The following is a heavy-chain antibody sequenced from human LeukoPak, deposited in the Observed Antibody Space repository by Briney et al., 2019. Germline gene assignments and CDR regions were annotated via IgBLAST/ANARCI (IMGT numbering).Heavy chain of an antibody. CDR2: ISGSGGST. Sequence: GGSLRLSCAASGFTSSSYAMTWVRQAPGKGLEWVSGISGSGGSTYYADSVKGRFTISRDNSENTLYLQMNSLRAEDTAVYYCAKISPISFDYWGQGTLVTVSS. CDR3: AKISPISFDY. D-gene: IGHD2/OR15-2a*01. V-gene: IGHV3-23*01. CDR1: GFTSSSYA. J-gene: IGHJ4*02.